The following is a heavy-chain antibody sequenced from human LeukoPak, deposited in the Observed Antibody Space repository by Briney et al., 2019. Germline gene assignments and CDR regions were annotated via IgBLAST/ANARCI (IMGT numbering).Heavy chain of an antibody. CDR2: ISSSSSSTI. CDR3: ASHKGAFDI. CDR1: GFTFSSYS. J-gene: IGHJ3*02. Sequence: GGSLRLSCAASGFTFSSYSMNWVRQAPEKGLEWVSYISSSSSSTIYYADSVKGRFTISRDNAKNSLYLQMNSLRAEDTAVYYCASHKGAFDIWGQGTMVTVSS. V-gene: IGHV3-48*04.